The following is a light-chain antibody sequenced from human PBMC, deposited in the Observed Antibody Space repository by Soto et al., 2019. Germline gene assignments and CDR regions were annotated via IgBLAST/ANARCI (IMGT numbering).Light chain of an antibody. CDR3: QQFDSFPPP. V-gene: IGKV1-5*03. CDR2: KAS. Sequence: DIQMTQSPSTLSASVGDRVTITCRASQSVSSWLAWYQQKPGKAPKLLIYKASSLESGVPSRFSGSGFGTEFTLTITSLHPDDSATYFCQQFDSFPPPFGGGTKEDIK. J-gene: IGKJ4*01. CDR1: QSVSSW.